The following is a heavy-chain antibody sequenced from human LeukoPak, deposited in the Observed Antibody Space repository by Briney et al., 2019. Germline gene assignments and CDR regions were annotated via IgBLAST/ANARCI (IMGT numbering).Heavy chain of an antibody. CDR2: INHSGST. J-gene: IGHJ4*02. Sequence: SETLSLTCAVYGGSFSGYYWSWIRQPPGKGLEWIGEINHSGSTNYNPSLKSRVTISVDTSKSQFSLKLSSVTAADTAVYYCARVWFGELVFDYWGQGTLVTVSS. CDR3: ARVWFGELVFDY. D-gene: IGHD3-10*01. V-gene: IGHV4-34*01. CDR1: GGSFSGYY.